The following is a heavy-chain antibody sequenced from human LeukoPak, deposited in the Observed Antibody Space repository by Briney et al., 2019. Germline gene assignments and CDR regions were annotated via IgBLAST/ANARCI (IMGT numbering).Heavy chain of an antibody. CDR2: VSGAAGST. J-gene: IGHJ4*02. CDR3: ARDSGFLEWLVY. CDR1: GFTFRSYG. D-gene: IGHD3-3*01. Sequence: GGTLRLSCAASGFTFRSYGMSWVRQAPGKGLEWASGVSGAAGSTYYADSVKGRFTISRDNSKNTLYLQMNSLRAEDTAVYYCARDSGFLEWLVYWGQGTLVTVSS. V-gene: IGHV3-23*01.